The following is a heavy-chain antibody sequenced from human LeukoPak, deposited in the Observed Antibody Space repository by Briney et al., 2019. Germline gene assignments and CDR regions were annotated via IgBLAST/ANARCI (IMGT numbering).Heavy chain of an antibody. CDR2: IIPILGIA. V-gene: IGHV1-69*04. Sequence: GSSVKVSCKASGGTFSSYTISWVRQVPGQGLEWMGGIIPILGIANYAQKFQGRVTITADKSTSTAYMELSSLRSEDTAVYYCAREGGSYFFDYWGQGTLVTVSS. D-gene: IGHD1-26*01. CDR3: AREGGSYFFDY. CDR1: GGTFSSYT. J-gene: IGHJ4*02.